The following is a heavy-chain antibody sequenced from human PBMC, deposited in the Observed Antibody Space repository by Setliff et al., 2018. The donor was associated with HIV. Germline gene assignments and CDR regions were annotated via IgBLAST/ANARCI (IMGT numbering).Heavy chain of an antibody. V-gene: IGHV5-51*01. CDR3: SRGVPLLPPHY. D-gene: IGHD2-21*02. Sequence: GESLKISCKDSGYTFSTYCIAWVRQMPGKGLEWMGIIYPGDSDTRYSPSFQGQVTISADKSLITAYLQWSSLKASDTAVYYCSRGVPLLPPHYWGQGTLVTVSS. CDR2: IYPGDSDT. J-gene: IGHJ4*02. CDR1: GYTFSTYC.